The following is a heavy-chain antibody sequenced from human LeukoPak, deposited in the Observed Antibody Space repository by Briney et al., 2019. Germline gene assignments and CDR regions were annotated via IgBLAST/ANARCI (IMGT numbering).Heavy chain of an antibody. J-gene: IGHJ4*02. CDR1: GFTFSSYS. CDR3: AKTQWKVGATDYFDY. CDR2: INDNGGQR. D-gene: IGHD1-26*01. V-gene: IGHV3-23*01. Sequence: PGGSLRLSCAASGFTFSSYSMNWVRQAPGKGLEWVSNINDNGGQRHYADSVKGRFTISRDNSKNTLFLQMDSLRAEDTAVYYCAKTQWKVGATDYFDYWGQGILVTVSS.